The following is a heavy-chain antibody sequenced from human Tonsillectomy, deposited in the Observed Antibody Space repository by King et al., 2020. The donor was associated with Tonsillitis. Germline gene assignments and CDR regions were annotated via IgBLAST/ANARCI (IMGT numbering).Heavy chain of an antibody. V-gene: IGHV4-59*01. CDR1: GGSISSYY. D-gene: IGHD6-19*01. Sequence: VQLQESGPGLVKPSETLSLTCTVSGGSISSYYWSWIRQPPGKGLEWIVYIYYSGSTNYNPSLKSRVTISVDTSKNQFSLKLSSVTAADTAVYYCARGKAVAGGGDYFDYWGQGTLVTVSS. CDR3: ARGKAVAGGGDYFDY. CDR2: IYYSGST. J-gene: IGHJ4*02.